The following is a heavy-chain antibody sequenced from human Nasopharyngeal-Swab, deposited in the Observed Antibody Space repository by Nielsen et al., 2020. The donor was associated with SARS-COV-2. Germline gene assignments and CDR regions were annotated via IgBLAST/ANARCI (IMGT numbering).Heavy chain of an antibody. J-gene: IGHJ4*02. CDR3: ARAPGIVGSSRWSFDY. D-gene: IGHD1-26*01. Sequence: ASVKVSCKASGYTFTSSHIHWVRQAPGHGLEWMGTINPAGGSTGYPQKFQGRATMTRDTSTSTVYMELSSLRSDDTAVYYCARAPGIVGSSRWSFDYWGQGTLVTVSS. V-gene: IGHV1-46*01. CDR2: INPAGGST. CDR1: GYTFTSSH.